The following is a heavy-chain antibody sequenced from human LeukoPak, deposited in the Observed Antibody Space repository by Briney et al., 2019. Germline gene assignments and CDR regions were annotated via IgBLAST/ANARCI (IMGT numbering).Heavy chain of an antibody. CDR2: IYYSGST. CDR1: GGSISSSSYY. V-gene: IGHV4-39*01. CDR3: ARTDFWSGRYFDY. Sequence: PSETLSLTCTVSGGSISSSSYYWGWIRQPPGKGLEWIGSIYYSGSTYYNPSLKSRVTISVDTSKNQFSLKLSSVTAADTAVYYCARTDFWSGRYFDYWGQGTLVTVSS. J-gene: IGHJ4*02. D-gene: IGHD3-3*01.